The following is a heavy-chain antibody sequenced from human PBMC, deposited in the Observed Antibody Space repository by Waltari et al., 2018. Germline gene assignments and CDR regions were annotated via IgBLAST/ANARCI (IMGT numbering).Heavy chain of an antibody. CDR3: ASRVGGITPLTV. J-gene: IGHJ4*02. V-gene: IGHV4-34*01. CDR2: ISHTGDT. Sequence: QVQLQQWGAGLLMPSETMSLTCAVYGGSFYSYYWTWVRQAPGKGLQWIGEISHTGDTYYNASLKSRVTMLIDASKNQFSLKLRSVTAADAAIYYCASRVGGITPLTVWGQGTPVTVSS. D-gene: IGHD4-4*01. CDR1: GGSFYSYY.